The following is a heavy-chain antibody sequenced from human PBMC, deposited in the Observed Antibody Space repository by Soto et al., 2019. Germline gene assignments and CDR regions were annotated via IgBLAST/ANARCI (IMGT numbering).Heavy chain of an antibody. D-gene: IGHD1-20*01. CDR2: IFPGDSDT. J-gene: IGHJ3*02. V-gene: IGHV5-51*01. CDR3: AAGYNTVPYAFDI. CDR1: GYNFANYW. Sequence: GESLKFSCKGSGYNFANYWIGCVRQMPEKRLQWMGMIFPGDSDTKNSPSLQGQITMSVDKSDSSAYLHWRSLKASGTAMYYCAAGYNTVPYAFDIWGQGTMVTVSS.